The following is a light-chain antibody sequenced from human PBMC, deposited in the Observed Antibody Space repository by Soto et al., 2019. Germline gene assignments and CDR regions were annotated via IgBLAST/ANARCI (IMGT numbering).Light chain of an antibody. V-gene: IGLV2-14*01. CDR1: TSDVGGYNY. Sequence: QSVLPHPPSVASSPGHSSTISCTGTTSDVGGYNYVSWYQQHPGKAPKLMIYEVSNRPSGVSNRFSVSKSGNTASLTISGLQAEEEADYYCSSYTSSSKGVFGTGTKVTVL. CDR3: SSYTSSSKGV. J-gene: IGLJ1*01. CDR2: EVS.